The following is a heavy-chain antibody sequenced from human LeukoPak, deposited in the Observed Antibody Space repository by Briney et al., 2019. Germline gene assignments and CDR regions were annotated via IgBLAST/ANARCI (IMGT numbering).Heavy chain of an antibody. Sequence: GGSLRLSCAASRFTFSSYAMSWVRQAPGKGLEWVSTISSSGGYTYYADSVKGRFTISRDNAKNSLYLQMNSLRAEDTAVYYCARGFTGIDAFDIWGQGTMVTVSS. CDR2: ISSSGGYT. V-gene: IGHV3-23*01. CDR1: RFTFSSYA. CDR3: ARGFTGIDAFDI. D-gene: IGHD3-9*01. J-gene: IGHJ3*02.